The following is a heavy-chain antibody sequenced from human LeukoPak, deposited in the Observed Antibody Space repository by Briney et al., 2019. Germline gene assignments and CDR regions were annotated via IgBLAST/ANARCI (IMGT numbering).Heavy chain of an antibody. CDR1: GGSFSGYY. CDR2: INHSGST. V-gene: IGHV4-34*01. J-gene: IGHJ4*02. Sequence: PSETLSLTCAVYGGSFSGYYWSWIRQPPGKGLEWIGEINHSGSTNYNPSLKSRVTISVDTSKNQFSLKLSSVTAADTAVYYCARGFAATDDLDYWGQGTLVTVSS. D-gene: IGHD2-15*01. CDR3: ARGFAATDDLDY.